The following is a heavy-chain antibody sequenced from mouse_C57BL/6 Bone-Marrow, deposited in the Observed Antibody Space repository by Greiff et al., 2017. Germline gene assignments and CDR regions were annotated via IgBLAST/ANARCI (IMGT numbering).Heavy chain of an antibody. Sequence: VQLQESGAELVKPGASVKISCKASGYAFSSYWMNWVKQRTGKGLEWIGQIYPGDGDTNYNGKFKGKATLTADKSSSTADMQLSSLTSEDSAVYFCARPRFAYWGQGTLVTVSA. CDR3: ARPRFAY. CDR2: IYPGDGDT. CDR1: GYAFSSYW. J-gene: IGHJ3*01. V-gene: IGHV1-80*01.